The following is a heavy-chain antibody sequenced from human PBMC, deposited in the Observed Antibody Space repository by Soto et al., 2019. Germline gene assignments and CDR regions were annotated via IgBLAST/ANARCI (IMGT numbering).Heavy chain of an antibody. CDR2: IYYTGKT. CDR3: ARLGGGSIDP. CDR1: GGSISHGGYH. V-gene: IGHV4-31*03. Sequence: QVQLQESGPGLVKASQTLSLTCSVSGGSISHGGYHWSWIRQDPGKGLEWLGYIYYTGKTYYNTSLRSRLTISIDTTKSQFFLNLSSVTAAVTAIYYCARLGGGSIDPWGQGTRVTVSS. J-gene: IGHJ5*02. D-gene: IGHD2-15*01.